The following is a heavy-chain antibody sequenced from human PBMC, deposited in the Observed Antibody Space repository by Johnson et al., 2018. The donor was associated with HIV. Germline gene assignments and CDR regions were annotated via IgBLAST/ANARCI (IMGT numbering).Heavy chain of an antibody. V-gene: IGHV3-7*05. CDR3: ASADYNWVSPGAFDI. CDR2: IRQDGSEK. CDR1: GFTFSTYW. Sequence: VQLVESGGGVVRPGGSLRLSCAASGFTFSTYWMSWVRQAPGKGLEWVAKIRQDGSEKYYVDSVKGRFTISRDNAKNSLYLQMNSLRAEDTAVYYCASADYNWVSPGAFDIWGQGTTVTVSS. D-gene: IGHD1-20*01. J-gene: IGHJ3*02.